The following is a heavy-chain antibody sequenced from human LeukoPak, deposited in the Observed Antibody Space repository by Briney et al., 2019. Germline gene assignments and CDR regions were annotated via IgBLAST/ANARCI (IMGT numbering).Heavy chain of an antibody. CDR1: GGTFSSYA. J-gene: IGHJ4*02. V-gene: IGHV1-69*04. D-gene: IGHD6-6*01. Sequence: SVKVSCKASGGTFSSYAISWVRQAPGQGLEWMGRIIPILGIANYAQKFQGRVTITADKSTSTAYMELSSLRSEDTAVYYCAREEGAYSSSSYDFDYWGQGTLVTVSS. CDR2: IIPILGIA. CDR3: AREEGAYSSSSYDFDY.